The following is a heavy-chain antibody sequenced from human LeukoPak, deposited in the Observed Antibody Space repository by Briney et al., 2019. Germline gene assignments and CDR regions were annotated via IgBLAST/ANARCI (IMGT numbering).Heavy chain of an antibody. CDR3: AKSGENCSSTSCYRVY. J-gene: IGHJ4*02. D-gene: IGHD2-2*01. CDR2: ISGTGGST. V-gene: IGHV3-23*01. Sequence: GGSLRLSCAASGFTFSSYDMSWVRQAPGKGLEWVSTISGTGGSTYYADSVKGRLTISRDNSKNTLYLQMNSLRAEDTAVYYCAKSGENCSSTSCYRVYWGQGTLVTVSS. CDR1: GFTFSSYD.